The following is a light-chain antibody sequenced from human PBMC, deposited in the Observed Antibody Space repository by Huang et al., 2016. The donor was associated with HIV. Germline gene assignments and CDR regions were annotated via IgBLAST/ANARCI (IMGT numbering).Light chain of an antibody. Sequence: EIVMTQSPATLSVSPGKRVTLACRASQSVDDNLAWYQQKPGQAPRLLVYGASTRATGVPVRVSGSGSGIEFTLTITSLQSEDSASYYCQQYKSWFTFGQGTRLEIK. CDR1: QSVDDN. J-gene: IGKJ5*01. CDR2: GAS. V-gene: IGKV3-15*01. CDR3: QQYKSWFT.